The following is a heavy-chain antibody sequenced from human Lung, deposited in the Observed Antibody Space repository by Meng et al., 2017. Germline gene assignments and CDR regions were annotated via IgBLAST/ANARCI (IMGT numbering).Heavy chain of an antibody. J-gene: IGHJ4*02. Sequence: QWQLQQWGGGLLKPSETLSLTCCVSGGSFSDYYWSGIRQPPGKGLEWIGEINHSGSTNYNPSLESRATISVDTSQNNLSLKLSSVTAADSAVYYCARGPTTMAHDFDYWGQGTLVTVSS. D-gene: IGHD4-11*01. V-gene: IGHV4-34*01. CDR3: ARGPTTMAHDFDY. CDR1: GGSFSDYY. CDR2: INHSGST.